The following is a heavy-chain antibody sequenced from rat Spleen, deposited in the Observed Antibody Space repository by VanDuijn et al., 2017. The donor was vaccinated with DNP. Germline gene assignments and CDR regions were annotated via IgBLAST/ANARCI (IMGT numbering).Heavy chain of an antibody. D-gene: IGHD1-12*02. J-gene: IGHJ2*01. Sequence: EVQLVESGGGLVQPGRSLKLSCAASGFTFRNYYMAWVRQAPAKGLEWVASITNGGGNTYYRDSVKGRFTISRDNAKSTLYLQMDSLRSEDTATYYCTRARYYYDGSYEWGQGVMVTVSS. CDR1: GFTFRNYY. CDR3: TRARYYYDGSYE. CDR2: ITNGGGNT. V-gene: IGHV5S23*01.